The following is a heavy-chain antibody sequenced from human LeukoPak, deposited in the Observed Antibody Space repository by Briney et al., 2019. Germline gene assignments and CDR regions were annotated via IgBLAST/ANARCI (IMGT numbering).Heavy chain of an antibody. CDR2: ITAYNDNT. J-gene: IGHJ3*02. CDR1: GYTFTSYG. Sequence: ASVKVSCKASGYTFTSYGISWVRQAPGQGLEWMGWITAYNDNTNYAQKLQGRVTMTTDTSTSTAYMELRSLRSDDTAVYYCARDRGSYFSDAFDIWGQGTMVTVSS. D-gene: IGHD1-26*01. V-gene: IGHV1-18*01. CDR3: ARDRGSYFSDAFDI.